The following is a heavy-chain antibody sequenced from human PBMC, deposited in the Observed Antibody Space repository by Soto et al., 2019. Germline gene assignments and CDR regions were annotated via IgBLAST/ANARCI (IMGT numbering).Heavy chain of an antibody. CDR2: INAGNGNT. CDR1: GYTFTSYA. D-gene: IGHD2-8*01. V-gene: IGHV1-3*01. Sequence: GASVKVSCKASGYTFTSYAMHWVRQAPGQRLEWMGWINAGNGNTKYSQKFQGRVTITRDTSASTAYMELSSLRSEDTAVYYCASSYCTNGVCYTHWFDPWGQGTPVTVSS. CDR3: ASSYCTNGVCYTHWFDP. J-gene: IGHJ5*02.